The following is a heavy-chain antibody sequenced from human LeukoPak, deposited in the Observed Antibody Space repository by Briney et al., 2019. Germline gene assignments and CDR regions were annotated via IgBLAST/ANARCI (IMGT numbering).Heavy chain of an antibody. Sequence: SETLSLTCTVSGDFITAYYWSWIRQPPGKGLEWIGYVYYSGSTEYNPSLRSRVTISLEMSKHQFSLNLTSVTAADTAVYYCARAPRIAVAGNWYFDLWGRGTLVTVSS. V-gene: IGHV4-59*01. CDR2: VYYSGST. CDR3: ARAPRIAVAGNWYFDL. J-gene: IGHJ2*01. D-gene: IGHD6-19*01. CDR1: GDFITAYY.